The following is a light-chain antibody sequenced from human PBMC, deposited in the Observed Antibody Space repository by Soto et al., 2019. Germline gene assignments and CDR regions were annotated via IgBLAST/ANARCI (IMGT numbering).Light chain of an antibody. CDR2: GTS. V-gene: IGKV3-20*01. Sequence: EIVLTQSPGNLSLSPGASATLSCRASQSVSSRSLAWYQQTPGQAPRLLIHGTSNRATGIPDRFSGSGSGTDFTLTFSRLEPEEFAVDYCESYGTSITFGGGTKVDIK. CDR3: ESYGTSIT. CDR1: QSVSSRS. J-gene: IGKJ4*01.